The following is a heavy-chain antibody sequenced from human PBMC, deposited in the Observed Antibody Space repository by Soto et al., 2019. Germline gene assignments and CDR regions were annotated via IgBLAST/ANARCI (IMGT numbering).Heavy chain of an antibody. CDR1: GGSISSYY. V-gene: IGHV4-59*01. CDR3: ARGGEPERITIFGVDPYYYGMDV. D-gene: IGHD3-3*01. J-gene: IGHJ6*02. CDR2: IYYSGST. Sequence: LSLTCTVSGGSISSYYWSWIRQPPGKGLEWIGYIYYSGSTNYNPSLKSRVTISVDTSKNQFSLKLSSVTAADTAVYYCARGGEPERITIFGVDPYYYGMDVWGQGTTVTVSS.